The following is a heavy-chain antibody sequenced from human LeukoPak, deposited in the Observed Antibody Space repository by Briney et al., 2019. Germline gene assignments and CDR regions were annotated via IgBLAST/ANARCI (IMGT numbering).Heavy chain of an antibody. J-gene: IGHJ5*02. Sequence: NPSETLSLTCTVSGGSISSGDYYWSWIRQPPGKGLEWIGYIYYSGSTYYNPSLKSRVTISVDTSKNQFSLKLSSVTAADTAVYYCATQTYWGYQLWGVDPWGQGTLVTVSS. CDR1: GGSISSGDYY. CDR3: ATQTYWGYQLWGVDP. V-gene: IGHV4-30-4*08. CDR2: IYYSGST. D-gene: IGHD2-2*01.